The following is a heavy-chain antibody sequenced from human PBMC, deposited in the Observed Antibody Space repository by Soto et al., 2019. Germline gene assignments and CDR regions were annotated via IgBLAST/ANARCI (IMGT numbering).Heavy chain of an antibody. D-gene: IGHD6-13*01. J-gene: IGHJ4*02. Sequence: QVQLVESGGGVVQPGGSLRLSCEVSGFSLSSNGIHWARQAPGKGLEWVAMISYDGGHNYADSVKGRFIISRDISKNTLYLQLNSLRTEDTAVYYCASHRSNSWSFDYWGQGTLVTVSS. CDR2: ISYDGGH. CDR1: GFSLSSNG. CDR3: ASHRSNSWSFDY. V-gene: IGHV3-30*03.